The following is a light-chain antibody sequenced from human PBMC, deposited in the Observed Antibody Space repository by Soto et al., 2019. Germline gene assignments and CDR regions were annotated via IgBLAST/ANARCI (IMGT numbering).Light chain of an antibody. CDR2: GAS. CDR1: HSVSSSY. V-gene: IGKV3-20*01. J-gene: IGKJ5*01. CDR3: QQYGSSPPIT. Sequence: EIVLTQSPGTLYLSPGEIATLSCRASHSVSSSYLAWYQQKPGQAPRLLIYGASSRATGIPDRFSGSGSGTDFTLTISRLEPEDFAVYYCQQYGSSPPITFGQGTRLEIK.